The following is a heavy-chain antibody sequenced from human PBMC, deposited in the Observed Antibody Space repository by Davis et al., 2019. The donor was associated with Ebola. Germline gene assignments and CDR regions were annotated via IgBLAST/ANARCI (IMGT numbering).Heavy chain of an antibody. CDR3: VKMFGGMDV. V-gene: IGHV3-74*01. CDR2: INSDGSST. Sequence: HTGGSLRLSCLASGLTFSRSWMHWVRQAPGKGLVWVSRINSDGSSTSYADSVKGRFIISRDNAKNTLFLQMTSLRAEDTAVYYCVKMFGGMDVWGQGTTVTVSS. J-gene: IGHJ6*02. CDR1: GLTFSRSW. D-gene: IGHD3-16*01.